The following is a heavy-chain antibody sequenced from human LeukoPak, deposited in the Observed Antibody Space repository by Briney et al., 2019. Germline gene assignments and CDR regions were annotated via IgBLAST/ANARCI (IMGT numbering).Heavy chain of an antibody. CDR3: EKDNPLDC. D-gene: IGHD1-14*01. CDR2: IRYDGNIK. Sequence: PGGSLRLSCGASVFTFSSYVMLWVRQSPGKGLEWVALIRYDGNIKFYADSLKGRFTISRDNSKNTLYLHINSLRPEDTGLYYCEKDNPLDCWGRGTQVTVSS. V-gene: IGHV3-30*02. CDR1: VFTFSSYV. J-gene: IGHJ4*02.